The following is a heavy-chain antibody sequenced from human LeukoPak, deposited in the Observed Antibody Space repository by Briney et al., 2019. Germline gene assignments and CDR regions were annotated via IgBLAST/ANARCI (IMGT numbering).Heavy chain of an antibody. CDR3: AKDVDADDYVCGIYRAFDY. D-gene: IGHD3-16*02. CDR1: GFTFSSYA. V-gene: IGHV3-23*01. CDR2: ISGSGGST. Sequence: GGSLRLSCAASGFTFSSYAMSWVRQAPRKGLEWVSAISGSGGSTYYADSVKGRFTISRDNSKNTLYLQMNSLRAAYTAVYYCAKDVDADDYVCGIYRAFDYCGQGTLVTVSS. J-gene: IGHJ4*02.